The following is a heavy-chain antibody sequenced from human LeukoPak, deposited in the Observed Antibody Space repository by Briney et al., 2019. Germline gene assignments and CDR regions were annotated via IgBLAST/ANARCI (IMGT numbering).Heavy chain of an antibody. D-gene: IGHD6-19*01. CDR2: ISYDGSNE. J-gene: IGHJ4*02. CDR3: ARGRAVAGIDY. V-gene: IGHV3-30*03. Sequence: GRSLRLSCAASGLTFSSYGMHWVRQAPGKGLEWVAVISYDGSNEYYADSVKGRFTISRDNSKNTLYLQMNSLRAEDTAVYYCARGRAVAGIDYWGQGTLVTVSS. CDR1: GLTFSSYG.